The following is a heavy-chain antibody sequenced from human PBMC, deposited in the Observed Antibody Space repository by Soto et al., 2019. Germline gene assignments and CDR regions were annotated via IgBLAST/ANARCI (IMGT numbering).Heavy chain of an antibody. V-gene: IGHV3-74*01. J-gene: IGHJ3*02. Sequence: QPGGSLRLSCAASGFTFSSYWMHWVRQAPGKGLVWVSRINSDGSSTSYADSVKGRFTISRDNAKNTLYLQMNSLRAEDTAVYYCARNTLYARIQLWSDAFDIWGQGTMVTVSS. CDR1: GFTFSSYW. CDR3: ARNTLYARIQLWSDAFDI. D-gene: IGHD5-18*01. CDR2: INSDGSST.